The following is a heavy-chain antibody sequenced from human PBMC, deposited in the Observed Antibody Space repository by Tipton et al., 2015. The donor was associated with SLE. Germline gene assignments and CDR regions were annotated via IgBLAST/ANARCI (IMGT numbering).Heavy chain of an antibody. CDR3: AKVPGDCSSTSCYKPFDY. Sequence: SLRLSCAASGFTFSSYGMHWVRQAPGKGLEWVAFIRYDGSNKYYADSVKGRFTISRDNSKNTLYLQMNSLRAEDTAVYYCAKVPGDCSSTSCYKPFDYWGQGTLVTVSS. V-gene: IGHV3-30*02. CDR1: GFTFSSYG. J-gene: IGHJ4*02. D-gene: IGHD2-2*02. CDR2: IRYDGSNK.